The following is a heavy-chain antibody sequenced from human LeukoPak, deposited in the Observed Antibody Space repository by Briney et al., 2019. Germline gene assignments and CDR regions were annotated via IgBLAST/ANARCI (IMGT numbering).Heavy chain of an antibody. J-gene: IGHJ4*02. CDR2: ISSSSSYI. Sequence: KTGGSLRLSCAASGFTFSSYSMNWVRQAPGKGLEWVSSISSSSSYIYYADSVKGRFTISRDNAKNSLYLQMNSLRAEDTAVYYCAPEGLVWFGELSNWGQGTLVTVSS. V-gene: IGHV3-21*04. CDR3: APEGLVWFGELSN. CDR1: GFTFSSYS. D-gene: IGHD3-10*01.